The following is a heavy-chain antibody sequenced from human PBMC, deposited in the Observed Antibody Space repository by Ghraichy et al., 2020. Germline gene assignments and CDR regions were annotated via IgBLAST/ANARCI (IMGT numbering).Heavy chain of an antibody. Sequence: GGSLRLSCAASGFSFSSYGMHWVRQAPGKGLEWVAFIRYDGSEKYYADSVKGRFTISRDISKNTLYLQMNSLRAEDTAVYYCAKGLDYDTSGNYLELGPLDYWGQGTLVTVSS. V-gene: IGHV3-30*02. D-gene: IGHD3-22*01. CDR1: GFSFSSYG. CDR2: IRYDGSEK. CDR3: AKGLDYDTSGNYLELGPLDY. J-gene: IGHJ4*02.